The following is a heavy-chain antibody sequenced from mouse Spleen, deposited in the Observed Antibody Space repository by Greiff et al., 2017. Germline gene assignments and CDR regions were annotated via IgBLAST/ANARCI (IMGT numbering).Heavy chain of an antibody. D-gene: IGHD2-1*01. CDR2: IWRGGST. CDR1: GFSLTSYG. V-gene: IGHV2-5*01. Sequence: VHPVESGPGLVQPSQSLSITCTVSGFSLTSYGVHWVRQSPGKGLEWLGVIWRGGSTDYNAAFMSRLSITKDNSKSQVFFKMNSLQADDTAIYYCATPYGNYVGFDYWGQGTTLTVSS. CDR3: ATPYGNYVGFDY. J-gene: IGHJ2*01.